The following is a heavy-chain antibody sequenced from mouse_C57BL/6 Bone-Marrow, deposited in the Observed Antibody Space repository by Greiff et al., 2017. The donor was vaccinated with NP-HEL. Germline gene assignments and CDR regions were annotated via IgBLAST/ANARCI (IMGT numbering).Heavy chain of an antibody. J-gene: IGHJ1*03. CDR3: ARQSRYFDV. CDR1: GFNITDYY. CDR2: IDPEDGET. Sequence: VQLQQSGAELVKPGASVKLSCTASGFNITDYYMHWVKQRTEQGLEWIGRIDPEDGETKYVPKFQGKATITADTSSNTAYLQLSSLTSEDTAVYYCARQSRYFDVWGTGTTVTVSS. V-gene: IGHV14-2*01.